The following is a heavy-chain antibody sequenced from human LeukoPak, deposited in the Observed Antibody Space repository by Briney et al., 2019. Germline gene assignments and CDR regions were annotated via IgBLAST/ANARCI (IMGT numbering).Heavy chain of an antibody. Sequence: GGSLRLSCSGSGFIVGEYGMSWVRQPPGKGLQWVSGISKSGATTGYADSVKGRFTISRDNAKNFVYLQMDRLRAEDTALYYCARIDPVGRTWGQGTLVIVSA. CDR2: ISKSGATT. J-gene: IGHJ4*02. CDR3: ARIDPVGRT. D-gene: IGHD1-26*01. V-gene: IGHV3-20*04. CDR1: GFIVGEYG.